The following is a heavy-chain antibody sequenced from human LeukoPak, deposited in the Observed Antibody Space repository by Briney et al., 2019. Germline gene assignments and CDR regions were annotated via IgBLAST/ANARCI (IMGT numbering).Heavy chain of an antibody. CDR2: IIPILGIA. J-gene: IGHJ4*02. Sequence: SVKVSCKASGGTFSSYAISWVRQAPGQGLEWMGRIIPILGIANYAQKFQGRVTITADKSTSTAYMELSSLRSEDTAVYYCARGRYGDYSFDYWGQGTLVTASS. D-gene: IGHD4-17*01. CDR1: GGTFSSYA. V-gene: IGHV1-69*04. CDR3: ARGRYGDYSFDY.